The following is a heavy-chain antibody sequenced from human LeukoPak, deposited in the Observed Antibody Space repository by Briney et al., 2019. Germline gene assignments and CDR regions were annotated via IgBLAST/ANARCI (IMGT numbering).Heavy chain of an antibody. CDR1: GFTFGDYA. Sequence: AGGSLRLSCTASGFTFGDYAMSWFRQAPGKGLEWVGFIRSKAYGGTTEYAASVKGRFTISRDDSKSIAYLQMNSLKTEDTAVYYCTRYGDYDWMDYWGQGTQVTVSS. CDR2: IRSKAYGGTT. J-gene: IGHJ4*02. CDR3: TRYGDYDWMDY. V-gene: IGHV3-49*03. D-gene: IGHD4-17*01.